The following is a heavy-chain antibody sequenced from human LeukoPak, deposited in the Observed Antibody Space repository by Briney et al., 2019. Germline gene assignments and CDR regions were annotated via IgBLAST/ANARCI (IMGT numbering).Heavy chain of an antibody. CDR1: GGSFSGYY. CDR2: INYSGST. Sequence: SETLSLTCAVYGGSFSGYYWSWIRQPPGKGLEWIASINYSGSTYYNPSLKSRVTISVDTSENQFSLKLSSVTAADTAVYYCARYVVYGSGKYYFDYWGQGTLVTVSS. V-gene: IGHV4-34*01. J-gene: IGHJ4*02. D-gene: IGHD3-10*01. CDR3: ARYVVYGSGKYYFDY.